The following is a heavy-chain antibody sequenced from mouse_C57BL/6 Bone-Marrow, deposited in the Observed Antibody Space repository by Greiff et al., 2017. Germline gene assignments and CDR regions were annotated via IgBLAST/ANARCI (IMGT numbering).Heavy chain of an antibody. V-gene: IGHV5-6*02. CDR3: AIHYFGLVDY. Sequence: DVMLVESGGDLVKPGGSLKLSCAASGFTFSSYGMSWVRQTPATRLEWVATISSGGSYTYYPDSVKGRFTLSRDNAKNTLYLQMSSLKSEDTAMYYCAIHYFGLVDYWGQGTTRTVSS. J-gene: IGHJ2*01. CDR2: ISSGGSYT. D-gene: IGHD1-1*01. CDR1: GFTFSSYG.